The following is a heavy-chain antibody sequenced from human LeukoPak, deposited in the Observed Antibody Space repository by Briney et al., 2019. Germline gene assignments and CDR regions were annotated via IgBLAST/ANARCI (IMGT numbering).Heavy chain of an antibody. CDR2: ISYDGSNK. D-gene: IGHD3-16*01. CDR1: GFTFSSYG. J-gene: IGHJ4*02. Sequence: GGSLRLSCAASGFTFSSYGMHWVRQAPGKGLEWVAVISYDGSNKYYADSVKGRFTISRDNSKNTLYLQMNSLRAEDTAVYYCASLGGDPFDYWGLGTLVTVSS. V-gene: IGHV3-30*03. CDR3: ASLGGDPFDY.